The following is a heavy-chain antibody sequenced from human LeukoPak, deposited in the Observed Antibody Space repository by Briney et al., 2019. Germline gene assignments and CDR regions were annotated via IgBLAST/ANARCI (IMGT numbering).Heavy chain of an antibody. D-gene: IGHD2-2*01. CDR3: AAHASFDI. Sequence: PGASVKVSCKASGYTFTGYYMHWVRQAPGQGLEWMGRINPNSGGTNYAQKFQGRVTMTRDTSTSTVYMELSSLRSEDTAVYYCAAHASFDIWGQGTMVTVSS. V-gene: IGHV1-2*06. CDR2: INPNSGGT. J-gene: IGHJ3*02. CDR1: GYTFTGYY.